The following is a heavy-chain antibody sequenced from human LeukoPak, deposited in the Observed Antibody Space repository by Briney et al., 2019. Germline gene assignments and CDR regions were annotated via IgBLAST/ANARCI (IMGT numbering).Heavy chain of an antibody. V-gene: IGHV3-23*01. CDR3: AKRLDFWSGYYTD. CDR2: ISGSGGST. CDR1: GFTFSNDA. Sequence: GGSLRLSCVASGFTFSNDAMSWVRQAPGKGLEWVSAISGSGGSTYYADSVKGRFTISRDNSKNTLYLQMNSLRAEDTAVYYCAKRLDFWSGYYTDWGQGTLVTVSS. J-gene: IGHJ4*02. D-gene: IGHD3-3*01.